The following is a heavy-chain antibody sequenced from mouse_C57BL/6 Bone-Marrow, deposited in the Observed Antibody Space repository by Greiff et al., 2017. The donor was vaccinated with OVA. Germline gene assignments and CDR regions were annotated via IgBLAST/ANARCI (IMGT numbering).Heavy chain of an antibody. CDR3: ARLGD. J-gene: IGHJ3*01. V-gene: IGHV5-17*01. CDR2: ISSGSSTI. D-gene: IGHD4-1*01. Sequence: QGVESGGGLVKPGGSLKLSCAASGFTFSDYGMHWVRQAPVKGLEWVVYISSGSSTIHYAATVTGRFTLSRDNAKNTLFLQMTSLRSEGTAMYYRARLGDWGQGTLVTVSA. CDR1: GFTFSDYG.